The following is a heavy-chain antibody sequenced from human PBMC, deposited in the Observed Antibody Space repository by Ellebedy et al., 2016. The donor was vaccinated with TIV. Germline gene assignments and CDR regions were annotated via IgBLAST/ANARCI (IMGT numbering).Heavy chain of an antibody. D-gene: IGHD3-22*01. CDR3: AYYDSRGHLTEYFQH. CDR2: IYHSGST. CDR1: GDSISFSSYF. J-gene: IGHJ1*01. Sequence: SETLSLXCTVSGDSISFSSYFWGWIRQPPGKGLEWIGEIYHSGSTNYNPSLKRRVTISVGKSKNQFSLKLSSVTVADTAVYYCAYYDSRGHLTEYFQHWGQGTLVTVSS. V-gene: IGHV4-39*07.